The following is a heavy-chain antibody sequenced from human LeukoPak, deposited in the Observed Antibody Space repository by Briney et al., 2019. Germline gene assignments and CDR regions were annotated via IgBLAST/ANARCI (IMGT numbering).Heavy chain of an antibody. CDR2: ITSGSGSNV. CDR3: ARHGSWSFDY. Sequence: GGPLRLSCAASGFTFSSHAMSWVRQAPGKGLEWVSAITSGSGSNVYYTDSLKGRFTISRDNSKNTLYLQMNSLRAEDTAVYYCARHGSWSFDYWGQGTLVTVSA. V-gene: IGHV3-23*01. J-gene: IGHJ4*02. D-gene: IGHD6-13*01. CDR1: GFTFSSHA.